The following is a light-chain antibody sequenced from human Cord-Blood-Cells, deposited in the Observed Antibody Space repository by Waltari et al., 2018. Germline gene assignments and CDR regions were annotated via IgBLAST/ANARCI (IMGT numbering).Light chain of an antibody. CDR2: EGS. CDR1: SSEVGSYNL. CDR3: CSYAGSSTWV. J-gene: IGLJ3*02. Sequence: QSALTQPASVSGSPGQSITISCTGTSSEVGSYNLVSWYQQHPGKAPKLMIYEGSKRPSGVSNRFSGSKSGNTASLTISGLQAEDEADYYCCSYAGSSTWVSGGGTKLTVL. V-gene: IGLV2-23*01.